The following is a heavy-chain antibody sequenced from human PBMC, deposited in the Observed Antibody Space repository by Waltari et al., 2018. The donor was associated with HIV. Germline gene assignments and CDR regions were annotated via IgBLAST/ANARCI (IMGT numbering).Heavy chain of an antibody. CDR3: AKNSSGWYFDY. J-gene: IGHJ4*02. CDR1: GFTFSFYA. CDR2: ISGSVVST. D-gene: IGHD6-19*01. Sequence: EVQLVESGGGLEQPGGSLRLSCAASGFTFSFYAMTWVRQAPGKGLGWVPTISGSVVSTYYADSVKGRFTISRDNSKNTLYLQINSLRAEDTAVYYCAKNSSGWYFDYWGQGTLVTVSS. V-gene: IGHV3-23*04.